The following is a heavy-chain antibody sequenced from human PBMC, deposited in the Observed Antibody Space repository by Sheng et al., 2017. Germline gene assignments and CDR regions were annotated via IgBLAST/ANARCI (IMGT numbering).Heavy chain of an antibody. J-gene: IGHJ4*02. Sequence: QLQLQESGPGLVRPSETLSLTCTVSGGSISSSTYYWGWIRQPPGKGLEWIGSIYYSGTTYYNPSLKSRVTILIDTSKSQVSLKLTSVTAADTAVYYCARTPYYYDSSGWYWGQGVLLTVSS. CDR3: ARTPYYYDSSGWY. CDR1: GGSISSSTYY. CDR2: IYYSGTT. V-gene: IGHV4-39*07. D-gene: IGHD3-22*01.